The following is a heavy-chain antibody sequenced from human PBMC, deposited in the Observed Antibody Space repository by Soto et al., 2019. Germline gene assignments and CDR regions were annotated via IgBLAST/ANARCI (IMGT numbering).Heavy chain of an antibody. CDR1: GFTFSSYW. Sequence: EVQLVESGGGLVQPGGSLRLSCAASGFTFSSYWMSWVRQAPGKGLEWVANIKQDGSEKYYVDSVKGRFTISRDNAKNSLYLQMNSLRAEDTAVYYCARGGRGPAGNWFDTWGQGTLVTVSS. J-gene: IGHJ5*02. CDR2: IKQDGSEK. V-gene: IGHV3-7*03. CDR3: ARGGRGPAGNWFDT. D-gene: IGHD2-2*01.